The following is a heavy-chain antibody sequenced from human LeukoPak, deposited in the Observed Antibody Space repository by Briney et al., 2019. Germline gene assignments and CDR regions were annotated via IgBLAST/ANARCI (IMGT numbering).Heavy chain of an antibody. V-gene: IGHV1-2*02. J-gene: IGHJ4*02. D-gene: IGHD3-10*01. CDR1: GYTFTGYY. CDR3: ARELKTGNDVLLWFGELTRGDY. Sequence: ASVKVSCKASGYTFTGYYMHWVRQAPGQGLEWMGWINPNSGGTNYAQKFQGRVTMTRDTSISTAYMELSRLRSDDTAVYYCARELKTGNDVLLWFGELTRGDYWGQGTLVTVSS. CDR2: INPNSGGT.